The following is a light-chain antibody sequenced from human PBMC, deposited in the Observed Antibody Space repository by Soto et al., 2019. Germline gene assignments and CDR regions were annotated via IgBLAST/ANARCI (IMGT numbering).Light chain of an antibody. CDR3: QQSDTLPIT. CDR2: SAS. Sequence: DIQMTQSPSSVSAFVGDRVTITCRASQGINTWLAWYQQKPGKAPKLLMYSASILHTGVSSRFTGGGSGTEFTLTINSLQPEDFATYYCQQSDTLPITFGGGTKVDIK. J-gene: IGKJ4*01. CDR1: QGINTW. V-gene: IGKV1-12*01.